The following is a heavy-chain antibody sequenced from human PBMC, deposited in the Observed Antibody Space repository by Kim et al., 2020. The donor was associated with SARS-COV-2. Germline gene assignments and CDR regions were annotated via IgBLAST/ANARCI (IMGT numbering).Heavy chain of an antibody. V-gene: IGHV1-69*13. CDR3: ARVSWGKRAGYYYYGMDV. J-gene: IGHJ6*02. D-gene: IGHD6-19*01. CDR1: GGTFSSYA. CDR2: IIPIFGTA. Sequence: SVKVSCKASGGTFSSYAISWVRQAPGQGLEWMGGIIPIFGTANYAQKFQGRVTITADESTSTAYMELSSLRSEDTAVYYCARVSWGKRAGYYYYGMDVWGQGTTVTVSS.